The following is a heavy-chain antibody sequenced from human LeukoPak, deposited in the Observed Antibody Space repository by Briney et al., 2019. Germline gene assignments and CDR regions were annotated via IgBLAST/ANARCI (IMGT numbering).Heavy chain of an antibody. V-gene: IGHV4-39*01. Sequence: PSETLSLTCTVSGGSISSSSCYWGWIRQPPGKGLEWIGSIYYSGSTYYNPSLRSRVTISVDTSKNQFSLKLNSVTAADTAVYYCARLDYYGSGTYYPAIDYWGQGTLVTVPS. CDR1: GGSISSSSCY. J-gene: IGHJ4*02. D-gene: IGHD3-10*01. CDR3: ARLDYYGSGTYYPAIDY. CDR2: IYYSGST.